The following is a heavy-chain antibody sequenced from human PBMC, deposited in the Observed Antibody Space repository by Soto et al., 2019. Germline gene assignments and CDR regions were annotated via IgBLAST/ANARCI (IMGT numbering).Heavy chain of an antibody. D-gene: IGHD3-10*01. CDR3: AREARGFDY. CDR1: GFTFSSYN. Sequence: EVQLVESGGGSIQTGGSLRLSCAASGFTFSSYNMNWVRQAPGKGLEWISYISSTGSTTYYADSVKGRFTTSRDNAKNSLFLQMNSLRDEDTAVYYCAREARGFDYWGQGTQVTVSS. CDR2: ISSTGSTT. J-gene: IGHJ4*02. V-gene: IGHV3-48*02.